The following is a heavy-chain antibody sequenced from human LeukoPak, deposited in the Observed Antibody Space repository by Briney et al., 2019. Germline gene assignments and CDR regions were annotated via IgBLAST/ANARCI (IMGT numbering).Heavy chain of an antibody. CDR2: IRSKAYGGTT. CDR3: TRVEYSYGHYYYYMDV. Sequence: PGGSLRLSCTASGFTFGDYAMSWFRQAPGKGLEWVGFIRSKAYGGTTEYAASVKGRFTISRDDSKSIAYLQMNSLKTEDTAVYYCTRVEYSYGHYYYYMDVWGKGTTVAVSS. V-gene: IGHV3-49*03. CDR1: GFTFGDYA. J-gene: IGHJ6*03. D-gene: IGHD5-18*01.